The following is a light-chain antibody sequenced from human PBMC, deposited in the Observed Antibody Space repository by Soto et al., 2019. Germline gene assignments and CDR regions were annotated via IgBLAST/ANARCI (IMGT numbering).Light chain of an antibody. CDR1: SSDVGGYNY. CDR2: EVS. CDR3: SSYTSDSSYD. Sequence: QSVLTQPPSASGCPGQSVTISCTGTSSDVGGYNYVSWYQQHRGKAPKLMIYEVSKRPSGVPDRFSGSKSGSTAPLTVSGLPAEDEPDYYPSSYTSDSSYDFGCETKVTVL. J-gene: IGLJ1*01. V-gene: IGLV2-8*01.